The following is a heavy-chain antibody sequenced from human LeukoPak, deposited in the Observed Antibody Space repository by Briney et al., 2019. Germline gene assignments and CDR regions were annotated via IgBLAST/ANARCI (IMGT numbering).Heavy chain of an antibody. CDR3: ARDLDYGDYAFDY. CDR2: ISSSSSYI. J-gene: IGHJ4*02. Sequence: GGTLRLSCAASGFTFSSYSMNWVRQAPGKGLEWVSSISSSSSYIYYADSVKGRFTISRDNAKDSLYLQMNSLRAEDTAVYYCARDLDYGDYAFDYWGQGTLVTVSS. CDR1: GFTFSSYS. V-gene: IGHV3-21*01. D-gene: IGHD4-17*01.